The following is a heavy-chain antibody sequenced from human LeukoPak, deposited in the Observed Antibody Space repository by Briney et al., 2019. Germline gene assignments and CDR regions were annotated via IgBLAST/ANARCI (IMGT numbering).Heavy chain of an antibody. CDR2: IYSDGST. CDR3: ARLHSSGWYSSAFDI. V-gene: IGHV3-53*01. J-gene: IGHJ3*02. CDR1: GFTFSSYS. Sequence: GGSLRLSCAASGFTFSSYSMSWVRQAPGKGLEWVSVIYSDGSTYYTDSVKGRFTISRDNAKNSLYLQMNSLRAEDTAVYYCARLHSSGWYSSAFDIWGQGTMVTVSS. D-gene: IGHD6-19*01.